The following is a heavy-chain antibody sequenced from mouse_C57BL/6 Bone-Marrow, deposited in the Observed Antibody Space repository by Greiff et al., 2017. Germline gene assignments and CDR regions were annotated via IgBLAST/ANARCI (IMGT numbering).Heavy chain of an antibody. V-gene: IGHV1-50*01. CDR2: IDPSDSYT. CDR1: GYTFTSYW. D-gene: IGHD2-3*01. J-gene: IGHJ4*01. CDR3: ARDGYYLYYARDY. Sequence: QVQLQQPGAELVKPGASVKLSCKASGYTFTSYWMQWVKQRPGQGLEWIGEIDPSDSYTNSNQKFKGKATLTVDTASSTAYMQLSSLTSEDSAVYYCARDGYYLYYARDYWGQGTSVTVSS.